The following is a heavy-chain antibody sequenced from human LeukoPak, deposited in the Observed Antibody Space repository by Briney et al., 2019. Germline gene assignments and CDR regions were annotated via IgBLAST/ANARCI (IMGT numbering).Heavy chain of an antibody. J-gene: IGHJ4*02. CDR3: ATDPAGGNPSYYFDY. Sequence: ASVKVSCKVSGYTLTELSMHWVRQAPGKGLEWTGGFDPEDGETIYAQKFQGRVTMTEDTSTDTAYMELSSLRSEDTAVYYCATDPAGGNPSYYFDYWGQGTLVTVSS. V-gene: IGHV1-24*01. D-gene: IGHD1-14*01. CDR1: GYTLTELS. CDR2: FDPEDGET.